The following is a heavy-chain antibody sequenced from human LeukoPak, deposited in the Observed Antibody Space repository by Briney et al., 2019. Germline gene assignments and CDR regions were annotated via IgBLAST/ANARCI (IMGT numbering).Heavy chain of an antibody. CDR2: IYHSGST. CDR3: ARGSYDSSGYYYDY. D-gene: IGHD3-22*01. J-gene: IGHJ4*02. V-gene: IGHV4-4*02. Sequence: PSETLSLTCAVSGGSISSSNWWSWVRQPPGKGLEWIGEIYHSGSTNYNPSLKSRVTISVDKSKNQFSLKLSSVTAADTAVYYCARGSYDSSGYYYDYWGQGTLVTVSS. CDR1: GGSISSSNW.